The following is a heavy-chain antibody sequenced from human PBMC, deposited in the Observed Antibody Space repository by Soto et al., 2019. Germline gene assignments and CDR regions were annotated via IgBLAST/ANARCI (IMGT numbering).Heavy chain of an antibody. D-gene: IGHD1-26*01. CDR3: ARDKVGSYVKYFDY. CDR1: GYTFTSYA. Sequence: ASVKVSCKASGYTFTSYAMNWVRQAPGQGLEWMGWINTNTGNPTYAQGFTGRFVFSLDTSVSTAYLQICSLKAEDTAVSYCARDKVGSYVKYFDYWGQGTLVTVSS. V-gene: IGHV7-4-1*01. CDR2: INTNTGNP. J-gene: IGHJ4*02.